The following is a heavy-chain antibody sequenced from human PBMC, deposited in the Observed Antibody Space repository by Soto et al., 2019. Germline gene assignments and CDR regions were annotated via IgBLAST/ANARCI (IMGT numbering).Heavy chain of an antibody. CDR1: GFAFSIYG. D-gene: IGHD2-2*01. J-gene: IGHJ4*02. Sequence: PGGALRLSCAASGFAFSIYGMNWVRQAPGKGLEWVAYVSHDGSREYYPDSVRGRFTISRDNSKNTVYLQMNSLRAEDTALYYCARDDCTTTTCFGYWGQGTPVTVSS. V-gene: IGHV3-33*05. CDR3: ARDDCTTTTCFGY. CDR2: VSHDGSRE.